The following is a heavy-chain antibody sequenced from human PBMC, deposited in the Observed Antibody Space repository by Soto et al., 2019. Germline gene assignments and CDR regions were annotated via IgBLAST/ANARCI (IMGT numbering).Heavy chain of an antibody. CDR2: IYYSGST. D-gene: IGHD5-18*01. V-gene: IGHV4-31*03. Sequence: QVQLQESGPGLVKPSQTLSLTCTVSGGSISSGGYYWSWIRQHPGKGLEWLGYIYYSGSTYYNPSPKSRVNISVATSKNQFSLKLSSVTAAYTAVYYCASRGYSYGFSLGMDVWGQGTTVTVSS. CDR1: GGSISSGGYY. J-gene: IGHJ6*02. CDR3: ASRGYSYGFSLGMDV.